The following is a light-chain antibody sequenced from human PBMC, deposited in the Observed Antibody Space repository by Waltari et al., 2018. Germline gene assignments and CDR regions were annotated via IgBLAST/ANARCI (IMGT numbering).Light chain of an antibody. CDR1: SSYVGFYNL. Sequence: QSALTQPASVSGSPGQSITISCPGTSSYVGFYNLFSWYQHHPYEAPKRMVYGVIERPSGVSNRFSGSKSGNTASLTISGLQAEDEADYYCCSYAGRNIWVFGGGTKLTVV. CDR2: GVI. J-gene: IGLJ3*02. CDR3: CSYAGRNIWV. V-gene: IGLV2-23*02.